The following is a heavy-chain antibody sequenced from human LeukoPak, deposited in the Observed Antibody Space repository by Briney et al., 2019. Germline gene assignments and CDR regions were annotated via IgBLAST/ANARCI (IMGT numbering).Heavy chain of an antibody. J-gene: IGHJ2*01. CDR1: EFTFSNYG. CDR3: ARANPADFNL. D-gene: IGHD1-14*01. V-gene: IGHV3-74*01. Sequence: GGSRGLSFLASEFTFSNYGIHWFRQPPGKGLVWVSRIRYDGIVTNYADSVEGRFTISRDNAKNTVHLQMNSLRNDDTAVYYCARANPADFNLWGRGTLVTVSS. CDR2: IRYDGIVT.